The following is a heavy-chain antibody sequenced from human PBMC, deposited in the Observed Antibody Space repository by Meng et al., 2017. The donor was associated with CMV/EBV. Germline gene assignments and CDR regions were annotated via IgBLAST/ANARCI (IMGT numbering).Heavy chain of an antibody. CDR1: GFTFSSYA. Sequence: GESLKISCAASGFTFSSYAMHWVRQAPGKGLEWVAVISYDGSNKYYADSVKGRFTISSDNSKNTLYLQMNSLRAEDTAVYYCASGSTDDNSLYHYWGQGTLVTVSS. CDR2: ISYDGSNK. D-gene: IGHD6-13*01. V-gene: IGHV3-30*04. CDR3: ASGSTDDNSLYHY. J-gene: IGHJ4*02.